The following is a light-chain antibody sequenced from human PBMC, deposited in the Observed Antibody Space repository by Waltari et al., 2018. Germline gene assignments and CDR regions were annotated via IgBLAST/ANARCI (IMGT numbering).Light chain of an antibody. CDR3: LSPETRGSWV. J-gene: IGLJ2*01. Sequence: SYELTQSPSVSLSPGQPARITCSGDALPKQFAYWYPKKPGQAPVLIIFKDRERPSGIPERFSGSTSGTTVTLTITGVQAEDEADYYCLSPETRGSWVFGGGTKLTVL. V-gene: IGLV3-25*03. CDR2: KDR. CDR1: ALPKQF.